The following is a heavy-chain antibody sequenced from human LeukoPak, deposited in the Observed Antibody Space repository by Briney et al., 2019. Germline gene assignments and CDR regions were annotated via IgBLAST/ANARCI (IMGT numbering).Heavy chain of an antibody. J-gene: IGHJ5*02. D-gene: IGHD6-13*01. Sequence: GGSLRLSCAASGFTFSSYAMSWVRQAPGKGLEWVSVNSGGRTYYADSVKGRFTISRDNSKNTLYFQMNSLRAEDTAVYYCARDDIAAGGTTDLWGQGTLVTVSS. CDR2: NSGGRT. CDR1: GFTFSSYA. V-gene: IGHV3-53*01. CDR3: ARDDIAAGGTTDL.